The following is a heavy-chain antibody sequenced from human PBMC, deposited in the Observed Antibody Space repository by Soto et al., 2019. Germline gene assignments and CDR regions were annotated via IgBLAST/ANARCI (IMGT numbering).Heavy chain of an antibody. CDR1: GGSVSGYY. J-gene: IGHJ4*02. CDR3: ARVFKASYYYGSGRSIDY. D-gene: IGHD3-10*01. V-gene: IGHV4-34*01. CDR2: INHSGST. Sequence: SETLSLTCAVYGGSVSGYYWSWIRQPPGKGLEWIGEINHSGSTNYNPSLKSRVTISVDTSKNQFSLKLSSVTAADTAVYYCARVFKASYYYGSGRSIDYWGQGTLVTVSS.